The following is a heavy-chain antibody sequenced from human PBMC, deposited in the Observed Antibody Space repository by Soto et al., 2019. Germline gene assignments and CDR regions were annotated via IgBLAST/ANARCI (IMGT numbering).Heavy chain of an antibody. CDR3: AKGAYCGGDCYYYFDY. CDR2: ISGSGGST. CDR1: GFTFSSYA. D-gene: IGHD2-21*02. Sequence: GGSLRLSCAASGFTFSSYAMSWVRQAPGKGLEWVSAISGSGGSTYYADSVKGRFTSSRDNSKNTLYLQMNSLRAEDRAVYYCAKGAYCGGDCYYYFDYWGQGTLVTVSS. V-gene: IGHV3-23*01. J-gene: IGHJ4*02.